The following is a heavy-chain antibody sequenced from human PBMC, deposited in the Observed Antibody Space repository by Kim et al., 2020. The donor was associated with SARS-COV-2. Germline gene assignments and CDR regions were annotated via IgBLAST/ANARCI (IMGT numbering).Heavy chain of an antibody. CDR1: GFTFSSYG. Sequence: GGSLRLSCAASGFTFSSYGMHWVRQAPGKGLEWVAVISYDGSNKYYADSVKGRFTISRDNSKNTLYLQMNSLRAEDTAVYYCSMGMATIILTYWGQGTLV. V-gene: IGHV3-30*03. CDR2: ISYDGSNK. CDR3: SMGMATIILTY. D-gene: IGHD5-12*01. J-gene: IGHJ4*02.